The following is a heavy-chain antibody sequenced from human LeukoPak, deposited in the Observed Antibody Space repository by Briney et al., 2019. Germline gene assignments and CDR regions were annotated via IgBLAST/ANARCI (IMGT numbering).Heavy chain of an antibody. CDR3: AKDIHFDAAAGIDY. Sequence: PGGSLRLSCAASGFAFANYWMSWVRQAPGKGLEWVASIDQDGSQQYYLDSVKGRFTISRDNAKNSLYLQMNSLRAEDTALYYCAKDIHFDAAAGIDYWGQGTLVTVSS. CDR2: IDQDGSQQ. J-gene: IGHJ4*02. V-gene: IGHV3-7*03. D-gene: IGHD6-13*01. CDR1: GFAFANYW.